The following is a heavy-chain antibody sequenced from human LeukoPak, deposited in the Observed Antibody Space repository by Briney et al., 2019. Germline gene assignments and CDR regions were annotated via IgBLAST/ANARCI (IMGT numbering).Heavy chain of an antibody. Sequence: SETLSLTCTVSNGSISTYYWGWIRQPPGKGLEWIGYIYYTGSTNYNPSLESRITISVDTSKNQLPLKLRSVTAADTAVYYCARVGTGTYDSWGQGTLVTVSS. CDR1: NGSISTYY. V-gene: IGHV4-59*01. CDR2: IYYTGST. D-gene: IGHD1/OR15-1a*01. CDR3: ARVGTGTYDS. J-gene: IGHJ4*02.